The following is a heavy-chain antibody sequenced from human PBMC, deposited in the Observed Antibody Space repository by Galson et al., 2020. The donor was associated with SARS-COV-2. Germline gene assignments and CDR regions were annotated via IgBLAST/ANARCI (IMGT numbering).Heavy chain of an antibody. D-gene: IGHD2-15*01. CDR3: ARGVCSGGSCYSGVVDY. V-gene: IGHV3-7*03. CDR2: IKQDGSEK. J-gene: IGHJ4*02. CDR1: GFTFSSYW. Sequence: GESLKISCAASGFTFSSYWMSWVHQAPGKGLEWVANIKQDGSEKYYVDSVTGRFTISRDNAKNSLYLQMNSLRAEDTAVYYCARGVCSGGSCYSGVVDYWGQGTLVTVSS.